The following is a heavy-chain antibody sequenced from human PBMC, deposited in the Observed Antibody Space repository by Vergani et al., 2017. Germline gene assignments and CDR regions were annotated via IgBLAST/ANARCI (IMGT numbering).Heavy chain of an antibody. CDR2: ITAYNGDP. V-gene: IGHV1-18*01. D-gene: IGHD6-19*01. CDR3: ASDTHSGQRADR. CDR1: GYTFTAYG. J-gene: IGHJ5*02. Sequence: QVQLVQSGAEMKKPGASVKVSCKASGYTFTAYGISWVRQAPGQGLEWLGWITAYNGDPKYTRRLQDRITLTTDPSTATVYLELRSLRSDDTAVYYCASDTHSGQRADRWGQGILVTVTS.